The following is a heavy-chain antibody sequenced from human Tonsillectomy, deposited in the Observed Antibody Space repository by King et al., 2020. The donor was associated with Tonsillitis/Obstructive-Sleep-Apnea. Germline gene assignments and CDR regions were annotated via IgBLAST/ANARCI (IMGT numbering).Heavy chain of an antibody. Sequence: VQLQQWGAGLLKPSETLSLTCAVYCGSLSGYYWSWIRQPPGKVLEWIGEITHSGRPNHNTSLKSRVTISVDTSKNQFTLRLSSVTAADTAVYYCARGGSDATPQEFDCWGQGTLVTVSS. CDR1: CGSLSGYY. V-gene: IGHV4-34*01. CDR2: ITHSGRP. J-gene: IGHJ4*02. CDR3: ARGGSDATPQEFDC. D-gene: IGHD2-15*01.